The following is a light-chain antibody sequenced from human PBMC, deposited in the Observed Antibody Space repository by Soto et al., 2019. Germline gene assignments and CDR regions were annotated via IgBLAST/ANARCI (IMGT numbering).Light chain of an antibody. CDR2: AAS. CDR1: QSISSY. CDR3: QQSYSTPWT. V-gene: IGKV1-39*01. J-gene: IGKJ1*01. Sequence: DIQMTQSPSSLSASVGDRVTITCRAIQSISSYLNWYQQKPGKAPKLMNYAASSLQSGVPSRFSGSVSGTDFTLTISSLQPEDFATYYCQQSYSTPWTFGQGTKVEIK.